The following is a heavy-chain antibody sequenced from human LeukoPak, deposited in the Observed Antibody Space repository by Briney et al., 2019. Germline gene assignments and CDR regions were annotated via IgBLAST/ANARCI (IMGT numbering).Heavy chain of an antibody. CDR2: INPNSGGT. J-gene: IGHJ4*02. V-gene: IGHV1-2*02. CDR1: GYTFTGYY. D-gene: IGHD3-9*01. Sequence: ASVKVSCKASGYTFTGYYVHWVRQAPGQGLEWMGWINPNSGGTNYAQKFQGRVTMTRDTSISTAYMELSRLRSDDTAVYYCARGSTRTYYDILTGQYFDYWGQGTLVTVSS. CDR3: ARGSTRTYYDILTGQYFDY.